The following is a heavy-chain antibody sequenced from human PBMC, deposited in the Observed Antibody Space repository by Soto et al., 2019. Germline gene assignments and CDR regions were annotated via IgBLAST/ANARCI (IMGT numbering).Heavy chain of an antibody. CDR1: GGSISSSSYY. CDR3: AGPYDILTGHNDY. V-gene: IGHV4-39*01. D-gene: IGHD3-9*01. CDR2: IYYSGST. J-gene: IGHJ4*02. Sequence: SETLSLTCTVSGGSISSSSYYWGWIRQPPGKGLEWIGSIYYSGSTYYNPSLKSRVTISVDTSKNQFSLKLSSVTAADTAVYYCAGPYDILTGHNDYWGQGTLVTVSS.